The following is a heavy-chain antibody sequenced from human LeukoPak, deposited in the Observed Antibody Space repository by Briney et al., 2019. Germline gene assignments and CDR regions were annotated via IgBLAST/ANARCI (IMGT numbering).Heavy chain of an antibody. V-gene: IGHV1-69*13. J-gene: IGHJ4*02. CDR1: GGTFSSYA. CDR3: VRRGYSYGLVSYFHY. D-gene: IGHD5-18*01. CDR2: IIPIFGTA. Sequence: SVKVSCKASGGTFSSYAISWVRQAPGQGLEWIGGIIPIFGTANYAQKFQGRVTIPADESTIKAYMDPSGLRSEDTAVCYCVRRGYSYGLVSYFHYWGQRTLVPVSS.